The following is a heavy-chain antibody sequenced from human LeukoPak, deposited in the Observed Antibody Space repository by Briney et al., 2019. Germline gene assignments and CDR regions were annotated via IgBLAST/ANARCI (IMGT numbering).Heavy chain of an antibody. J-gene: IGHJ2*01. CDR3: ARGRYCSSTSCYGYWYFDL. Sequence: SETLSLTCAVYGGSFSGYYRSWIRQPPGKGLEWIGEINHSGSTNYNPSLKSRVTISVDTSKNQFSLKLSSVTAADTAVYYCARGRYCSSTSCYGYWYFDLWGRGTLVTVSS. CDR2: INHSGST. CDR1: GGSFSGYY. V-gene: IGHV4-34*01. D-gene: IGHD2-2*01.